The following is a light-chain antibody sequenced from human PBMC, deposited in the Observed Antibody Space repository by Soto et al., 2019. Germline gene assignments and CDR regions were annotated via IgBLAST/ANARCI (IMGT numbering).Light chain of an antibody. CDR1: SSDVGNYDY. CDR2: EVS. Sequence: QSALTQPASVSGSPGQSIAISCTGTSSDVGNYDYVSWYQQHPGQVPKLIVYEVSNRPSGVSNRFSGAKSGNTASLTISGLQAEDEGDYYCQSYDSTLDARYVFGTGTKLTVL. V-gene: IGLV2-14*01. CDR3: QSYDSTLDARYV. J-gene: IGLJ1*01.